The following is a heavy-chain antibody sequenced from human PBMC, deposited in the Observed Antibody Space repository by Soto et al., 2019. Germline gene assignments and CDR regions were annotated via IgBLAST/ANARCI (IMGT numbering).Heavy chain of an antibody. J-gene: IGHJ4*02. V-gene: IGHV3-7*01. CDR2: IKQDGSEK. CDR3: ARDGSSSFGSFDY. Sequence: PGGSLRLSCAASGFTFSSYWMSWVRQAPGKGLEWVANIKQDGSEKYYVDSVKGRFTISRDNAKNSLYLQMNSLRAKDTAVYYCARDGSSSFGSFDYWGQGTLVTVSS. D-gene: IGHD6-6*01. CDR1: GFTFSSYW.